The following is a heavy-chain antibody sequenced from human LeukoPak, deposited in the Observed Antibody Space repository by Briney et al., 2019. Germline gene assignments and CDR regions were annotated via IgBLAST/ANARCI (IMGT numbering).Heavy chain of an antibody. CDR2: ITGSSSST. CDR3: ASLHGLLGKN. CDR1: GFIFSSYS. Sequence: GGSLRLSCAASGFIFSSYSMNWVRQAPGKGLEWISYITGSSSSTHYADSVKGRSTIFRDNVKNSLYLQMTSLRAEDTAVYYCASLHGLLGKNWGQGTLVTVSS. V-gene: IGHV3-48*01. D-gene: IGHD1-26*01. J-gene: IGHJ4*02.